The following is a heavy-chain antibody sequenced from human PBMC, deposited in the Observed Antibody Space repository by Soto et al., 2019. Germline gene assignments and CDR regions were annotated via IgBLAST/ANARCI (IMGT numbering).Heavy chain of an antibody. CDR1: GGSLTSYY. Sequence: SETLSLTCTLSGGSLTSYYWIWIRQPPGKGLEWIGSIHNSGSTNYNPSLKGRVTISLDTPKKQFSLKVSSVTAADTAMYYCARGYCSSSSCYEFDHWGQGSLVTVS. CDR2: IHNSGST. D-gene: IGHD2-2*01. J-gene: IGHJ4*02. V-gene: IGHV4-59*01. CDR3: ARGYCSSSSCYEFDH.